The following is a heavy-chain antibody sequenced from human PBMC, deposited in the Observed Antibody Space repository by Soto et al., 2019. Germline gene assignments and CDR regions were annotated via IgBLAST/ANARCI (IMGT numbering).Heavy chain of an antibody. V-gene: IGHV1-2*02. J-gene: IGHJ3*02. CDR1: GYPVTAYY. D-gene: IGHD3-3*01. CDR3: ARGGGVGVAGSAAFDM. Sequence: QLHLVQSGAVVKKPGASVTVSCSASGYPVTAYYMHXVRQAPGRGLEWMGGINPATGAAKYTQTFQGRVTMTRDTATSTVFMELSGLTSEDTAVFYCARGGGVGVAGSAAFDMWGQGTLVTVSS. CDR2: INPATGAA.